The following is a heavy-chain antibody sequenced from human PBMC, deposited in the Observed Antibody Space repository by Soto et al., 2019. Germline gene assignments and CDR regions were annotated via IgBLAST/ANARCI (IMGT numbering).Heavy chain of an antibody. Sequence: ASVKVSCKASGYTFTGYYMHWVRQAPGQGLEWMGWINPNSGGTNYAQKFQGRVTMTRDTSISTAYMELSRLRSDDTAVYYCARDRRYSSSWYGMDVWGQGTTVTVSS. D-gene: IGHD6-13*01. CDR1: GYTFTGYY. CDR3: ARDRRYSSSWYGMDV. CDR2: INPNSGGT. J-gene: IGHJ6*02. V-gene: IGHV1-2*02.